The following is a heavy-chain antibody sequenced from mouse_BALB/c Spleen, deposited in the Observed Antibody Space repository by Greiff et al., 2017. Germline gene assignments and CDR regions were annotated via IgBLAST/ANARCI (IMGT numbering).Heavy chain of an antibody. CDR3: VRDGGYWYFDV. CDR1: GFSLTSYD. Sequence: VKLVESGPGLVAPSQSLSITCTVSGFSLTSYDISWIRQPPGKGLEWLGVIWTGGGTNYNSAFMSRLSISKDNSKSQVFLKMNSLQTDDTAIYYCVRDGGYWYFDVWGAGTTVTVSS. V-gene: IGHV2-9-2*01. J-gene: IGHJ1*01. CDR2: IWTGGGT.